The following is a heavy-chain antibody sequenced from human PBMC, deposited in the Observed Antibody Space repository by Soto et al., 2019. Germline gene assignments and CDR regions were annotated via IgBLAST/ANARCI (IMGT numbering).Heavy chain of an antibody. CDR1: GFTFSDYY. CDR3: ARGECSGGSCYPGPSSWFDP. J-gene: IGHJ5*02. D-gene: IGHD2-15*01. Sequence: GGSLRLSCAASGFTFSDYYMSWIRQAPGKGLEWVSYISSSGSTIYYADSVKGRFAISRDNAKNSLYLQMNSLRAEDTAVYYCARGECSGGSCYPGPSSWFDPWGQGTLVTVSS. CDR2: ISSSGSTI. V-gene: IGHV3-11*01.